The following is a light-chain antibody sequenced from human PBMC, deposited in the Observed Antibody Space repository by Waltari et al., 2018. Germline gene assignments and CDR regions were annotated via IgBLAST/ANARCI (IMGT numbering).Light chain of an antibody. CDR2: RDN. J-gene: IGLJ2*01. CDR3: AAWDNSLSGVL. Sequence: QSVLTQSPSASGTPWQMVTISCSGSSSNIESNHVFWYQQIPGTAPKLLIFRDNMRPSGVPDRFSASKSGTSASLAISGRRSEDEADYYCAAWDNSLSGVLFGGGTKLTVL. CDR1: SSNIESNH. V-gene: IGLV1-47*01.